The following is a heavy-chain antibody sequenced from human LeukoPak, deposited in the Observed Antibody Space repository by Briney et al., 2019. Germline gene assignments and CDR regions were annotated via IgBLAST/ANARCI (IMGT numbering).Heavy chain of an antibody. CDR2: INPNSGGT. CDR1: GYTFTGYH. D-gene: IGHD2-2*01. Sequence: ASVKVSCKASGYTFTGYHMHWVRQPPGQGLEWMGWINPNSGGTNYAQKFQGRVTMTRDTSISTAYMELSRLRSDDTAVYYCARDLVVVPAAMAQNYYYYYMDVWGKGSTVT. J-gene: IGHJ6*03. V-gene: IGHV1-2*02. CDR3: ARDLVVVPAAMAQNYYYYYMDV.